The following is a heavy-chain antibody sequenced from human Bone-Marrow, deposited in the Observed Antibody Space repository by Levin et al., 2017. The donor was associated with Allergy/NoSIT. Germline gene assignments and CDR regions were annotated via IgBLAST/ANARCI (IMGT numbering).Heavy chain of an antibody. CDR3: ARGPVVPAATDWFDP. Sequence: PGGSLRLSCAASGFTFSSYWMSWVRQAPGKGLEWVANIKQDGSEKYYVDSVKGRFTISRDNAKNSLYLQMNSLRAEDTAVYYCARGPVVPAATDWFDPWGQGTLVTVSS. J-gene: IGHJ5*02. CDR2: IKQDGSEK. V-gene: IGHV3-7*01. D-gene: IGHD2-2*01. CDR1: GFTFSSYW.